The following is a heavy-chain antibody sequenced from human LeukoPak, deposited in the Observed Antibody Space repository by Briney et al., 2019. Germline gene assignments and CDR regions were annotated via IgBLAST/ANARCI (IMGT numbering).Heavy chain of an antibody. CDR3: ARGLLSSVWSGYFSYYYYMDV. CDR2: IGGGGGTT. D-gene: IGHD3-3*01. CDR1: GFTFSSYA. Sequence: PGGSLRLSCSPSGFTFSSYAMTWVHQAPGKGLEWFSAIGGGGGTTYYADSVKGRFTISRDNSKNTLNLQMSSLRAEDTAVYYCARGLLSSVWSGYFSYYYYMDVWGKGTTVTVSS. V-gene: IGHV3-23*01. J-gene: IGHJ6*03.